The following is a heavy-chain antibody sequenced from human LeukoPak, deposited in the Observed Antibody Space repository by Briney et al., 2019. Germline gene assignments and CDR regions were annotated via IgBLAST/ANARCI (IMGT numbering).Heavy chain of an antibody. CDR1: GFTFSSYS. CDR2: ISSSSSYI. CDR3: ARDALFHYGSGSYHDY. D-gene: IGHD3-10*01. V-gene: IGHV3-21*01. Sequence: GGSLRLSCAASGFTFSSYSMNWVRQAPGKGLEWVSSISSSSSYIYYADSVKGRFTISRDTAKNSLYLQMNSLRAEDTAVYYCARDALFHYGSGSYHDYWGQGTLVTVSS. J-gene: IGHJ4*02.